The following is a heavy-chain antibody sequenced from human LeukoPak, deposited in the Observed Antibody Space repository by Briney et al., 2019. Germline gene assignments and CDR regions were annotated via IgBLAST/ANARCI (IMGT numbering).Heavy chain of an antibody. D-gene: IGHD1-26*01. CDR3: ARTYSGTYYVFDY. J-gene: IGHJ4*02. CDR1: GFTFSGYS. CDR2: ITNSGTTI. V-gene: IGHV3-48*02. Sequence: GGSLRLSCAASGFTFSGYSMNWVRQAPGKGLERVSYITNSGTTIYYADSVKGRIAISRDNAKNSLYLQMNSLRDEDTAVYYCARTYSGTYYVFDYWGQGTLVTVSS.